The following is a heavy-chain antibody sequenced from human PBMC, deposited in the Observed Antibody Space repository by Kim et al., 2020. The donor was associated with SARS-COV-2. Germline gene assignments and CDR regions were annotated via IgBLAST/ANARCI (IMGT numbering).Heavy chain of an antibody. V-gene: IGHV3-9*01. CDR3: AKDKGGITMVRGSLDY. D-gene: IGHD3-10*01. J-gene: IGHJ4*02. Sequence: SVKGRFTLSRDNAKNSLYLQMNSLRAEDTALYYCAKDKGGITMVRGSLDYWCQGTLVTVSS.